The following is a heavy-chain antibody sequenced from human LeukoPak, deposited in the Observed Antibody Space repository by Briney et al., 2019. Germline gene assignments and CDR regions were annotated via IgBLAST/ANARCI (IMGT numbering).Heavy chain of an antibody. CDR1: GFTLSSYA. CDR3: ATNYYDSSGYYYYFDY. CDR2: ISYDGSNK. V-gene: IGHV3-30-3*01. D-gene: IGHD3-22*01. Sequence: PGRSLRLSCAASGFTLSSYAMHWVRQAPGKGLEWVAVISYDGSNKYYADSVKGRFTISRDNSKNTLYLQMNSLRAEDTAVYYCATNYYDSSGYYYYFDYWGQGTLVTVSS. J-gene: IGHJ4*02.